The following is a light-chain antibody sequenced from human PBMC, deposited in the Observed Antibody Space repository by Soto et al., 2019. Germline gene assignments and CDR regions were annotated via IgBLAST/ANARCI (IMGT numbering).Light chain of an antibody. CDR1: QSLVYSDGNTY. V-gene: IGKV2-30*01. Sequence: DVVVTQSPLSLPVTLGQPASISCRSSQSLVYSDGNTYLNWFQKRLGQSTRRLSYKVSNRASGVTDRFSGSGSGTDFTLKISRVEAEDVGVYYCMRGTHRPLTFGGGTKVEIK. CDR3: MRGTHRPLT. J-gene: IGKJ4*01. CDR2: KVS.